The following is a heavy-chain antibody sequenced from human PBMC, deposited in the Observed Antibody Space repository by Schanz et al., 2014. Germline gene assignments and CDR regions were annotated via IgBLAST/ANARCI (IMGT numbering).Heavy chain of an antibody. D-gene: IGHD6-19*01. V-gene: IGHV3-15*01. J-gene: IGHJ4*02. CDR1: GFAFSGAW. Sequence: EVQLVESGGGLVKPGGSLRLSCAASGFAFSGAWMTWVRQAPGKGLEWVGRIKSKTDGGTTDYAAPVKGRFTISRDDSKNTLFLQMNSLKTEDTAVYYCPAYCDGGCALDYWGQGALVTVSS. CDR2: IKSKTDGGTT. CDR3: PAYCDGGCALDY.